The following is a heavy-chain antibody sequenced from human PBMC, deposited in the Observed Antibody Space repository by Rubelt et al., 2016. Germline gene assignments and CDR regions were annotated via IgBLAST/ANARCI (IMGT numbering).Heavy chain of an antibody. Sequence: QLQLQESGPGLVKLSETLSLTCTVSGGSISSSSYYWGWIRQPPGKGLEWIGSIYYSGSTYYNPSLKSRVTISVDASKNHFSLKLSSVTAADTAVYYCARGRFLEWLPPDYWGQGTLVTVSS. CDR3: ARGRFLEWLPPDY. V-gene: IGHV4-39*02. CDR1: GGSISSSSYY. J-gene: IGHJ4*02. D-gene: IGHD3-3*01. CDR2: IYYSGST.